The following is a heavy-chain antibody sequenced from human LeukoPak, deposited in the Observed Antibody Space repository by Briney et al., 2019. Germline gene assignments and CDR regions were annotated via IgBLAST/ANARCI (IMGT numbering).Heavy chain of an antibody. CDR3: ARDCCGYRSWFAP. CDR2: IFYSGNT. D-gene: IGHD6-25*01. Sequence: PSETLPLTCTVSGGSIISDDFYWGWIRQPPGKGLEWIGSIFYSGNTYYNSSLKSRVTISVDKSKNQFSLILTSVTAADTAVYDCARDCCGYRSWFAPWSQGTLVTVSS. V-gene: IGHV4-39*07. J-gene: IGHJ5*02. CDR1: GGSIISDDFY.